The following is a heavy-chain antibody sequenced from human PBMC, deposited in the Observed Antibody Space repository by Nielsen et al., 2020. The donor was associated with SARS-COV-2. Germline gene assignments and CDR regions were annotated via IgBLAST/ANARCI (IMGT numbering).Heavy chain of an antibody. J-gene: IGHJ6*02. CDR2: ISWNSGSI. CDR3: AKAPDGMDV. Sequence: SLKISCAASGFTFSSYEMNWVRQAPGKGLEWVSGISWNSGSIGYADSVKGRFTISRDNAKNSLYLQMNSLRAEDTALYYCAKAPDGMDVWGQGTTVTVSS. V-gene: IGHV3-9*01. CDR1: GFTFSSYE.